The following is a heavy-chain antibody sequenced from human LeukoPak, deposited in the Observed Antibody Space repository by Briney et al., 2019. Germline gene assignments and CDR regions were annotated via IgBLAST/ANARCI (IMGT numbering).Heavy chain of an antibody. V-gene: IGHV3-23*01. CDR3: VRRTGNYFDY. Sequence: QPGGSLRLSCAASGFTFSSYAMSWVRQAPGKGLEWVSAISGSGGSTYYANSVKDRFTISRDNSKNTLYLQMSSLRPEDTAVFYCVRRTGNYFDYWGQGTLVTVSS. CDR1: GFTFSSYA. J-gene: IGHJ4*02. D-gene: IGHD3/OR15-3a*01. CDR2: ISGSGGST.